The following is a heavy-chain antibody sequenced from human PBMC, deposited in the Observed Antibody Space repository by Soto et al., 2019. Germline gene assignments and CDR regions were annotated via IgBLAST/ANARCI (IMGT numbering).Heavy chain of an antibody. V-gene: IGHV3-23*01. Sequence: VGSLRLSCAASGFTFSIYAMSWVRQAPGKGLEWVSTIGGSGGGTSYADIVRGRFTISRDNSQNTLYLQMNSLRAEDTAVYYCAKDAPGSGWLSDYWGQGTLVTV. CDR2: IGGSGGGT. D-gene: IGHD3-22*01. CDR1: GFTFSIYA. J-gene: IGHJ4*02. CDR3: AKDAPGSGWLSDY.